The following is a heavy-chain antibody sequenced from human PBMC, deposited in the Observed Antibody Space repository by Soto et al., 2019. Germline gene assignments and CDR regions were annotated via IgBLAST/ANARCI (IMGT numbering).Heavy chain of an antibody. CDR2: IYYSGST. CDR3: RVWDGDASFYYYYGMDV. CDR1: GGSISSSSYF. D-gene: IGHD4-17*01. Sequence: SETLSLTCTVSGGSISSSSYFWGWIRQPPGKGLEWIGSIYYSGSTYYNPSLKSRVTISVDTSKNQFSLKLSSVTAADTAVYYCRVWDGDASFYYYYGMDVWGQGTTVTVSS. V-gene: IGHV4-39*01. J-gene: IGHJ6*02.